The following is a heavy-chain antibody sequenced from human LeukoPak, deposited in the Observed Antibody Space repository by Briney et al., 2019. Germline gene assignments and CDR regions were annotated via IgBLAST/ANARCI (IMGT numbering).Heavy chain of an antibody. J-gene: IGHJ3*01. CDR3: AKDLKTASGAFDL. D-gene: IGHD2-21*02. CDR1: GFTFSSYG. Sequence: GGSLRLSCAASGFTFSSYGMHWVRQAPGKGLEWVAFIRYDGSNKYYADSVKGRFTISRDNSKNTLYLQMNSLRAEDTAVYYCAKDLKTASGAFDLWGQGTMVTVSS. V-gene: IGHV3-30*02. CDR2: IRYDGSNK.